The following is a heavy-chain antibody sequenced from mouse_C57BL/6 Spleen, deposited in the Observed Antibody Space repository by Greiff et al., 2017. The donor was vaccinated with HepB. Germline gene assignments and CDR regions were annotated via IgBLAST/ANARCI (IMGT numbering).Heavy chain of an antibody. CDR3: ARSDYYGSSFDC. Sequence: QVQLQQPGAELVKPGASVTLSCKASGYTFTSYWMHWVKQRPGQGLEWIGMIHPNSGSTNYNEKFKSKATLTVDKSSSTAYMQLSSLTSEDSAVYYCARSDYYGSSFDCWGQGTTLTVSS. V-gene: IGHV1-64*01. CDR1: GYTFTSYW. CDR2: IHPNSGST. D-gene: IGHD1-1*01. J-gene: IGHJ2*01.